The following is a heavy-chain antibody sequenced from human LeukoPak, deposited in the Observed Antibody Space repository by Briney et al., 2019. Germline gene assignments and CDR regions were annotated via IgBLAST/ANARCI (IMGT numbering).Heavy chain of an antibody. CDR3: AKDLLADSSSWYRYYYYGMDV. V-gene: IGHV3-9*01. CDR1: GFTFDDYA. CDR2: ISWNSGSI. Sequence: GRSLRLSCAASGFTFDDYAMHWVRQAPGKGLEWVSGISWNSGSIGYADSVKGRFTISRDNAKNSLYLQMNSLRAEDTALYYCAKDLLADSSSWYRYYYYGMDVWGQGTTVTVSS. D-gene: IGHD6-13*01. J-gene: IGHJ6*02.